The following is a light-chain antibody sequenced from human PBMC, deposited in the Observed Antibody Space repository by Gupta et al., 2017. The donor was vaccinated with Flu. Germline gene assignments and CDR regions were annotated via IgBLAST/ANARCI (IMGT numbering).Light chain of an antibody. J-gene: IGLJ2*01. CDR2: SNI. Sequence: RVTNSCSGSSSKIGSNNVNLYPQYHGPAPNLCIYSNIQRHSGVPDRFSGSKAGTSASLAISGLQSEDEADYVCAARDASLDGWVFGGGTKLTVL. CDR1: SSKIGSNN. CDR3: AARDASLDGWV. V-gene: IGLV1-44*01.